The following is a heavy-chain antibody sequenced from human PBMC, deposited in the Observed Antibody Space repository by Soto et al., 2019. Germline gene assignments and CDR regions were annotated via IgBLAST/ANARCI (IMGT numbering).Heavy chain of an antibody. Sequence: QVQLQQWGAGLLKPSETLSLTCAVYGGSFSGYYWSWIRQPPGKGLEWIGEINHSGSTNYNPSLKSRVTQSVDTSKNQFSLKLSSVTAADTAVYYCARAGLGYCSGGSCYSGWFDPWGQGTLVTVSS. CDR1: GGSFSGYY. CDR2: INHSGST. CDR3: ARAGLGYCSGGSCYSGWFDP. D-gene: IGHD2-15*01. V-gene: IGHV4-34*01. J-gene: IGHJ5*02.